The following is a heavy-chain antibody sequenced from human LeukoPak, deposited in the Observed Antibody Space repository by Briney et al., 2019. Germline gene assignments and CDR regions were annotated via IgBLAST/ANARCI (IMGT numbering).Heavy chain of an antibody. CDR1: GGSISSGDYY. CDR2: IYYSGST. V-gene: IGHV4-30-4*01. J-gene: IGHJ5*02. Sequence: PSETLSLTCTVSGGSISSGDYYWSWIRQPPGRGLEWIGYIYYSGSTYYNPSLKSRVTISVDTSKNQFSLKLSSVTAADTAVYYCATAIIEGYILRNWFDPWGQGTLVTVSS. D-gene: IGHD6-13*01. CDR3: ATAIIEGYILRNWFDP.